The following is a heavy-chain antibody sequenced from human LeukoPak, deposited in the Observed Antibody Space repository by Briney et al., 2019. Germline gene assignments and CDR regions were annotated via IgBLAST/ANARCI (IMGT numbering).Heavy chain of an antibody. V-gene: IGHV4-61*08. J-gene: IGHJ4*02. CDR3: ARYGGSDYRAFDY. D-gene: IGHD5-12*01. CDR1: GASVSSGGSY. CDR2: VHYPGST. Sequence: SETLSLTCTVSGASVSSGGSYWSWIRQPPGKGLDWIGYVHYPGSTNYNPSLKSRVTISIDTSKSQFSLKPTSVTAADTAVYFCARYGGSDYRAFDYWGQGTLVTVSS.